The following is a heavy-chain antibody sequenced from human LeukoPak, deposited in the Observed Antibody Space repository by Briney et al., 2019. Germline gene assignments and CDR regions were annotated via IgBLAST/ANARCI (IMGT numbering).Heavy chain of an antibody. Sequence: RAGGSLRLSCAASGFTFDDYGMSWVRQAPGKGLEWDPGINWNGRSSSYADSVSGRFTLSRDNAKNSLYLQMNSLRAEDTALYYCGRDDGSGILDYWGQGTLVTVSS. V-gene: IGHV3-20*04. J-gene: IGHJ4*02. CDR3: GRDDGSGILDY. CDR2: INWNGRSS. D-gene: IGHD3-10*01. CDR1: GFTFDDYG.